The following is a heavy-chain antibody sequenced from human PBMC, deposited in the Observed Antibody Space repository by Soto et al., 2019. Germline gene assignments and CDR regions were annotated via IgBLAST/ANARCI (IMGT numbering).Heavy chain of an antibody. Sequence: HGESLKISCKGSGYSFTSYWIGWVRQMPGKGLEWMGIIYPGDSDTRYSPSFQGQVTISADKSISTAYLQWSSLKASDTAMYYCARRDPRRDGYNLGPLFDYWGQGTLVTVSS. D-gene: IGHD5-12*01. CDR2: IYPGDSDT. CDR3: ARRDPRRDGYNLGPLFDY. V-gene: IGHV5-51*01. CDR1: GYSFTSYW. J-gene: IGHJ4*02.